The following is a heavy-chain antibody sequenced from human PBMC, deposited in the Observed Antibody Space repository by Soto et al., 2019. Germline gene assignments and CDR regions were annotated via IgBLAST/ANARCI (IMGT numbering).Heavy chain of an antibody. J-gene: IGHJ4*02. Sequence: QVQLQESGPGLVKPSETLSLTCTVSGGSISSYYWSWIRQPPGKGLEWIGYIYYSGSTKYNPSLKSRVTISVDTSKIQFSLKLSSVTAADAAVYYCAHTIGYCYGTFDYWGQGTLVTVSS. D-gene: IGHD5-18*01. CDR1: GGSISSYY. CDR3: AHTIGYCYGTFDY. V-gene: IGHV4-59*01. CDR2: IYYSGST.